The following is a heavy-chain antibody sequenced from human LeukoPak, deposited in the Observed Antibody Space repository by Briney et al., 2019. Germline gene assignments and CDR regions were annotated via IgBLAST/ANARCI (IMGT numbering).Heavy chain of an antibody. CDR2: INPNSGGT. J-gene: IGHJ6*03. CDR3: ARSVGSRYYYYYYMDV. CDR1: GYTFTGYY. V-gene: IGHV1-2*02. D-gene: IGHD2-15*01. Sequence: GASVKVSCKASGYTFTGYYMHWVRQAPGQGLEWMGWINPNSGGTNYAQKFQGRVTTTRDTSISTAYMELSSLRSEDTAVYYCARSVGSRYYYYYYMDVWGKGTTVTVSS.